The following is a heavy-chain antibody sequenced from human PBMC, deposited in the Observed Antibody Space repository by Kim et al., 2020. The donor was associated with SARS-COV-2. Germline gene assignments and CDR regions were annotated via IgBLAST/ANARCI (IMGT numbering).Heavy chain of an antibody. D-gene: IGHD3-22*01. CDR2: IWDDGSNK. J-gene: IGHJ4*01. CDR1: GFTFSSYG. CDR3: GRAGGGSSGYCFDY. V-gene: IGHV3-33*01. Sequence: GGSLRLSCAASGFTFSSYGMNWVRQAPGKGLEWVAVIWDDGSNKYSADSMKGRFTTSSDTSKTPLLQQMNSMRAEATAVFCSGRAGGGSSGYCFDYWV.